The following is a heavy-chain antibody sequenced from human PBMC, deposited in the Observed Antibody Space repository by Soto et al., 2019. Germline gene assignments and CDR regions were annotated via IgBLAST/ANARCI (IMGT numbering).Heavy chain of an antibody. CDR3: ARARRYCSSTSCHPTTSLAY. J-gene: IGHJ4*02. V-gene: IGHV1-2*02. CDR2: INPNSGGT. Sequence: ASVKVSCKASGSTFTGYYMHWVRQAPGQGLEWMGWINPNSGGTNYAQKFQGRVTMTRDTSISTAYMELSRLRSDDTAVYYCARARRYCSSTSCHPTTSLAYWGQGTLVTVS. CDR1: GSTFTGYY. D-gene: IGHD2-2*01.